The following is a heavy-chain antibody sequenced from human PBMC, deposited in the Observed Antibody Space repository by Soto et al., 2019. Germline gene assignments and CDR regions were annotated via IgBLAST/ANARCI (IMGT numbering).Heavy chain of an antibody. V-gene: IGHV3-23*01. CDR1: GFTFSSNA. CDR2: MSGTGGTT. Sequence: GGSLRLSCAASGFTFSSNAMSWVRQVPGKGLEWVSAMSGTGGTTYYADSVKGRFTISRDNAKNSLYLQMNSLRAEDTAVYYCAREKDTAMVCDYWGQGTLVTVSS. CDR3: AREKDTAMVCDY. D-gene: IGHD5-18*01. J-gene: IGHJ4*02.